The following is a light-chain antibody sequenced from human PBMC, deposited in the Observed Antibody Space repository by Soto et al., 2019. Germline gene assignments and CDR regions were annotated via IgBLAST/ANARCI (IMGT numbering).Light chain of an antibody. CDR2: GAS. J-gene: IGKJ1*01. CDR3: QQYGSSPRT. CDR1: QPIASN. Sequence: PGDRAALSCRASQPIASNVAWYQQRPGQPPSLLIYGASTRAPDVPDRFSGSGSGTDFTLTISRLEPEDFAVYYCQQYGSSPRTFGQGTKVDIK. V-gene: IGKV3-20*01.